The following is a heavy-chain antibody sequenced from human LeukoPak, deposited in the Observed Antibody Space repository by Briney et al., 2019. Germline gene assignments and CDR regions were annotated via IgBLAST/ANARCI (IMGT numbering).Heavy chain of an antibody. J-gene: IGHJ6*03. CDR1: GFTFSSYG. Sequence: PGRSLRLSCAASGFTFSSYGMHWVRQAPGKGLEWVAVIWYDGSNKYYADSVKGRFTISRDNSKNTLYLQMNSLRAEDTAVYYCAKDAQDYYYYYMDVWGKGTTVTVSS. CDR2: IWYDGSNK. CDR3: AKDAQDYYYYYMDV. V-gene: IGHV3-33*06.